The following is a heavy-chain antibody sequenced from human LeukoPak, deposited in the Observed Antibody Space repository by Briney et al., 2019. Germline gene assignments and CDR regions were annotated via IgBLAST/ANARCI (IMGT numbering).Heavy chain of an antibody. D-gene: IGHD2-21*01. V-gene: IGHV4-39*07. CDR3: ASPFSMVPPVGWFDP. CDR2: SYYSGST. J-gene: IGHJ5*02. CDR1: GGSISGTSYY. Sequence: SETLSLTCTVSGGSISGTSYYWGWIRQPPGKGLEWIGSSYYSGSTYYNPSLKSRVTISVDTSKNQFSLKLSSVTAADTAVYYCASPFSMVPPVGWFDPWGQGTLVTVSS.